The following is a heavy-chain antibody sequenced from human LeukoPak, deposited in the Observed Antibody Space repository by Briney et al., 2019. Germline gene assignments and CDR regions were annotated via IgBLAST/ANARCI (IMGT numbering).Heavy chain of an antibody. D-gene: IGHD6-19*01. J-gene: IGHJ6*02. V-gene: IGHV4-59*08. CDR2: ISYSGST. CDR3: ATRSSGWYYGMDV. CDR1: GGSISSYY. Sequence: SETLSLTCTVSGGSISSYYWSWIRQPPGEGLEWIAYISYSGSTNYNPSLKSRVTISADRSKNQFSLKLNSMTATDTVVYYCATRSSGWYYGMDVWGQGTTVTVSS.